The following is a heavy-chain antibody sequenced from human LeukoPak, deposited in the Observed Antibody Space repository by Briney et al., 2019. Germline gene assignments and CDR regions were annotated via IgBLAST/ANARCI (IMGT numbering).Heavy chain of an antibody. CDR2: ISSSSSYI. CDR1: GFTFSSYS. D-gene: IGHD3-3*01. Sequence: GGSLRLSCAASGFTFSSYSMNWVRQAPGKGLEWVSSISSSSSYIYYADSVEGRFTISRDNAKNSLYLQMNSLRAEDTAVYYCARDYLRDPFDYWGQGTLVTVSS. CDR3: ARDYLRDPFDY. V-gene: IGHV3-21*01. J-gene: IGHJ4*02.